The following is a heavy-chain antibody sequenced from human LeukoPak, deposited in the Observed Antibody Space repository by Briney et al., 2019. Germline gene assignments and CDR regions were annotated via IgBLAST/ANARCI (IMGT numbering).Heavy chain of an antibody. Sequence: TSETPSLTCTVSGGSISSYYWSWIRQPPGKGLEWIGYIYYSGSTNYNPSLKSRVTMSVDTSKNQFSLKLSSVTAADTAVYYCARGEHSSFDYWGQGTLVTVS. J-gene: IGHJ4*02. CDR1: GGSISSYY. CDR3: ARGEHSSFDY. CDR2: IYYSGST. V-gene: IGHV4-59*01. D-gene: IGHD1-26*01.